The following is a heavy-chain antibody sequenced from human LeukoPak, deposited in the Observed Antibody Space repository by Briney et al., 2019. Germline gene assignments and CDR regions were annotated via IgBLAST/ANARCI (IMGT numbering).Heavy chain of an antibody. J-gene: IGHJ4*02. CDR2: IRCDGSNK. CDR1: GFTFSSYG. CDR3: AKVQVAYFDY. Sequence: GGSLRLSCAASGFTFSSYGMHWVRQAPGKGLEWVAFIRCDGSNKYYADSVKGRFTISRDNSKNTLYLQMNSLRAEDTAVYYCAKVQVAYFDYWGQGTLVTVSS. V-gene: IGHV3-30*02.